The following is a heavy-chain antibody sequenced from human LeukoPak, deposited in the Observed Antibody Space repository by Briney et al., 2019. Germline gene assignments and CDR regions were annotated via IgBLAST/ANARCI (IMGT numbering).Heavy chain of an antibody. V-gene: IGHV1-24*01. CDR2: FDPEDGET. J-gene: IGHJ5*02. D-gene: IGHD3-3*01. CDR1: GYTLTELS. Sequence: ASVKVSCKVSGYTLTELSMHWVRQAPGKGLGWMGGFDPEDGETIYAQKFQGRVTMTEDTSTDTAYMELSSLRSEDTAVYYCATSQRSSISYPFDPWGQGTLVTVSS. CDR3: ATSQRSSISYPFDP.